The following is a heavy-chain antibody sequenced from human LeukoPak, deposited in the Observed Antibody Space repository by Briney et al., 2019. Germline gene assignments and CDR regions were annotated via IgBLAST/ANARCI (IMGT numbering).Heavy chain of an antibody. D-gene: IGHD1-26*01. CDR3: GRDQDRGSYHDPIFEY. CDR2: ISPSSSSV. Sequence: GGSLRLSCAASGFTFSTYSLNRVRQAPGKGLEWVSSISPSSSSVYYADSMKGRFTISRDDAKNLLYLQMNSLRVEDTAVYYCGRDQDRGSYHDPIFEYWGQGTLVTVSS. CDR1: GFTFSTYS. V-gene: IGHV3-21*06. J-gene: IGHJ4*02.